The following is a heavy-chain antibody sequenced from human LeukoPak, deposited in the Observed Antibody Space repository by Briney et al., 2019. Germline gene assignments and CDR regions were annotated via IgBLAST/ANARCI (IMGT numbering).Heavy chain of an antibody. V-gene: IGHV3-74*01. CDR2: IKSDGKT. D-gene: IGHD3-22*01. Sequence: GGSLRLSCAASGFSFSSYWMHWVRQAPGKGLVWVSRIKSDGKTNYADSVKGRFTISRDNAKNTVSLQMNSLRAEDTGVYYCARAPSEIGGYYPEYFRHWGQGTLVTVCS. CDR3: ARAPSEIGGYYPEYFRH. J-gene: IGHJ1*01. CDR1: GFSFSSYW.